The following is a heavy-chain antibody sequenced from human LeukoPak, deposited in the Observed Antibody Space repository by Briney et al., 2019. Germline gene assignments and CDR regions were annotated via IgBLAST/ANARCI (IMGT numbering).Heavy chain of an antibody. CDR2: ISHSGST. CDR1: GGSFSGYY. J-gene: IGHJ6*03. V-gene: IGHV4-34*01. Sequence: SETLSLTCTVYGGSFSGYYWSWIRQPPGKGLEWIGEISHSGSTNYNPSLKSRVTISIDTSKNQFSLKLNSVTAADTAVYYCARGYSRFYYYYMDVWGKGTTVTVSS. CDR3: ARGYSRFYYYYMDV. D-gene: IGHD3-22*01.